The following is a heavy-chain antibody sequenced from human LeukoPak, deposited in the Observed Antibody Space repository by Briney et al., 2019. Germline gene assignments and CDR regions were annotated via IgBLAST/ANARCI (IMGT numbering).Heavy chain of an antibody. CDR1: GGSISSSNYY. CDR3: ARGYPYCGGDCYKDY. V-gene: IGHV4-39*07. Sequence: SETLSLTCTVSGGSISSSNYYWGWIRQPPGKGLEWIGNIYYSGSTNHNPSLNSRVTISVDTSKNQFSLKLSSVTAADTAVYYCARGYPYCGGDCYKDYWGQGTLVTVSS. J-gene: IGHJ4*02. D-gene: IGHD2-21*02. CDR2: IYYSGST.